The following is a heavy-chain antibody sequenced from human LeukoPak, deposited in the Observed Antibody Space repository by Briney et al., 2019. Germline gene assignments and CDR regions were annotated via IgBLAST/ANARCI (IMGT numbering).Heavy chain of an antibody. CDR2: FSAYNGNT. Sequence: ASVKVSCKASGYTFTSYGISWVRQAPGQGLEWMGWFSAYNGNTNYAQKLQGRVTMTTDTSTSTAYMELRSLRSDDTAGYYCARAKGYFSGWSLSSDYWGQGTLVTVSS. CDR3: ARAKGYFSGWSLSSDY. CDR1: GYTFTSYG. D-gene: IGHD6-19*01. V-gene: IGHV1-18*01. J-gene: IGHJ4*02.